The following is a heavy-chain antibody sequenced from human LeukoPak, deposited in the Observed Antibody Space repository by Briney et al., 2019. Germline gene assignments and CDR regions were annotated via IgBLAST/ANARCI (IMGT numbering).Heavy chain of an antibody. Sequence: AGGSLRLSCAASGFTFSSYGMHWVRQAPGKGLEWVAFIRYDGSNKYYADSVKGRFTISRDNSKNTLYLQMNSLKAEDKAVYYGCKVRGVGTAFSICFFDYGAREPWSPSPQ. CDR2: IRYDGSNK. V-gene: IGHV3-30*02. CDR1: GFTFSSYG. D-gene: IGHD3-10*01. CDR3: CKVRGVGTAFSICFFDY. J-gene: IGHJ4*02.